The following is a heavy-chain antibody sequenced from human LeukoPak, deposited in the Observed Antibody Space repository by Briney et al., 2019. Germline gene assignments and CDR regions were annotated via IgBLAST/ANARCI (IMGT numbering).Heavy chain of an antibody. J-gene: IGHJ6*03. V-gene: IGHV1-2*02. D-gene: IGHD1-26*01. CDR1: GYTFTGYY. CDR2: INPNSGGT. CDR3: ARDPYSGNYGTYYYYYMDV. Sequence: ASVKVSCKASGYTFTGYYMHWVRQAPGQGLEWMGWINPNSGGTNYAQKFQDRVTMTRDTSITTAYMDMSRLRSDDTAVYYCARDPYSGNYGTYYYYYMDVWGKGTTVTISS.